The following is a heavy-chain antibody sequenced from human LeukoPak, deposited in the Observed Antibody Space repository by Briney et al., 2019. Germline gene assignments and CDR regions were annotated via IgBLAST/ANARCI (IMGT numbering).Heavy chain of an antibody. CDR2: VIPIFGTA. Sequence: ASVKVSCKASGGTFGSYAISWVRQAPGQGLEWMGGVIPIFGTANYAQKFQGRVTITADKSTSTAYMELSSLRSEDTAVYYCARGPEGYYYYYYMDVWGKGTTVTVSS. J-gene: IGHJ6*03. CDR1: GGTFGSYA. CDR3: ARGPEGYYYYYYMDV. V-gene: IGHV1-69*06.